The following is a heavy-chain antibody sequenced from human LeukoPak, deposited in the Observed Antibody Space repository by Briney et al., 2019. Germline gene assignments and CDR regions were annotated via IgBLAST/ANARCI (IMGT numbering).Heavy chain of an antibody. J-gene: IGHJ4*02. D-gene: IGHD6-13*01. CDR3: ARGGYSSSQYYFDY. CDR2: IYHSGST. Sequence: GSIYHSGSTYYNPSLKSRVTISVDTSKNQFPLKLSSVTAADTAVYYCARGGYSSSQYYFDYWGQGTLVTVSS. V-gene: IGHV4-38-2*02.